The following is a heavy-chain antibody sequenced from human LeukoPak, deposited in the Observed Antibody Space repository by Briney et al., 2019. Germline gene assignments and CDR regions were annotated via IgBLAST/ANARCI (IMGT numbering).Heavy chain of an antibody. D-gene: IGHD6-19*01. Sequence: QPGASLSLFCAASGFTFSDYSMNWVRPAPGKGLEWVSYISGSSSTIFYADSVKGRFTISRANANNSLFLQMNSLRDEDTAIYYCASEMAGFESWGQGTLVTVSS. CDR2: ISGSSSTI. J-gene: IGHJ4*02. CDR1: GFTFSDYS. CDR3: ASEMAGFES. V-gene: IGHV3-48*02.